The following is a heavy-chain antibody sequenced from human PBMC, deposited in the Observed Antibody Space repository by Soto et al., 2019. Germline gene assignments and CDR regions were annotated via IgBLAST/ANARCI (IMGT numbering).Heavy chain of an antibody. CDR3: ARGPYCSTTGCRRWVWFDP. D-gene: IGHD2-2*01. CDR1: GYTFSTYD. V-gene: IGHV1-8*01. J-gene: IGHJ5*02. Sequence: GASVKVSFKASGYTFSTYDINWLRQATGRGLEWMGWMNPNSGTTGYAQKFQDRVTMTRNNSINTAYLELSSLSSDDTAVYYCARGPYCSTTGCRRWVWFDPWGQGTLVTVSS. CDR2: MNPNSGTT.